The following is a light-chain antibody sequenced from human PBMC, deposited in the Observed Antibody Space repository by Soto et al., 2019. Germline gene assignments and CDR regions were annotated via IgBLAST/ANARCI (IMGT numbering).Light chain of an antibody. Sequence: EIVLTQSPVTLSLSPGERATLSCRASQSVSSYLAWYQQKPGQAPRLLIYDASNRATGIPARFSGSGSGTDFTLTISSLEPEDCAGYYCQQRSNWPLYTFDQGTKLEIK. J-gene: IGKJ2*01. CDR1: QSVSSY. V-gene: IGKV3-11*01. CDR3: QQRSNWPLYT. CDR2: DAS.